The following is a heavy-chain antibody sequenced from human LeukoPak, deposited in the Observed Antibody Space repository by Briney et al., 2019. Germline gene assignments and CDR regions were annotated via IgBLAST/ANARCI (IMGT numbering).Heavy chain of an antibody. V-gene: IGHV1-18*01. CDR3: ARVHRVPNYDFDY. CDR1: GYTFTSYG. Sequence: ASVKVSCKASGYTFTSYGISWVRQAPGQGLEWMGWISGYNRSTNYAQKLQGRVTMTTDTSTSTAYMELRSLRSDDTAVYYCARVHRVPNYDFDYWGQGTLVTVSS. J-gene: IGHJ4*02. D-gene: IGHD3-3*01. CDR2: ISGYNRST.